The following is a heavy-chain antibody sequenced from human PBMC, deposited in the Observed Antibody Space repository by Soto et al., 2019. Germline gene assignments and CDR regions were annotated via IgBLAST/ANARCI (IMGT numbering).Heavy chain of an antibody. CDR1: GVTCISYA. J-gene: IGHJ4*02. V-gene: IGHV3-23*01. Sequence: GGSLRLSCAASGVTCISYAMSWVRQAPGKGLEWVSAISGSGGSTYYADSVKGRFTISRDNSKNTLYLQMNSLRAEDTAVYYCAKDENSGWYSYFDYWGQGTLVTVSS. CDR3: AKDENSGWYSYFDY. CDR2: ISGSGGST. D-gene: IGHD6-19*01.